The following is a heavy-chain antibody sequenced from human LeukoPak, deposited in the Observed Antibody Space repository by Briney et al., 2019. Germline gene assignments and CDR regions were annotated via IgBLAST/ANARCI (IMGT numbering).Heavy chain of an antibody. D-gene: IGHD4-17*01. Sequence: GGSLRLSCAGSGFSFNNYLMHWVRQAPGKGLVWVSRINTDGSHSMYADSVKGRFSISRDNTKNTLYLQMNSLRAEDTAVYYCTRDLNGDPYYYLDVWGKGTTVTVPS. CDR2: INTDGSHS. CDR1: GFSFNNYL. V-gene: IGHV3-74*03. CDR3: TRDLNGDPYYYLDV. J-gene: IGHJ6*03.